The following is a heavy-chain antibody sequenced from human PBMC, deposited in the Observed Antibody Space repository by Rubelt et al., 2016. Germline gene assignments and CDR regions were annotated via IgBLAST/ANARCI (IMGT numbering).Heavy chain of an antibody. CDR2: IYKSSTT. J-gene: IGHJ4*02. Sequence: QVQLQESGPGLVKPSETLSLTCTVSGGSMNFYYWTWIRQSPERGLEWIGYIYKSSTTNYNPSLRTRVTISVDTSRNQFSLKLNSATAADTAVYSCATRYNGYVPYYFDYWGQGALVIVSS. D-gene: IGHD5-12*01. CDR3: ATRYNGYVPYYFDY. CDR1: GGSMNFYY. V-gene: IGHV4-59*08.